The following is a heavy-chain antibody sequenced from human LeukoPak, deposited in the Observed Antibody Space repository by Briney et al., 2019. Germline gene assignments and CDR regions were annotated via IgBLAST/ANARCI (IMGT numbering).Heavy chain of an antibody. CDR2: VSWNSGTI. D-gene: IGHD3-10*01. Sequence: GGSLRLSCAASGFTFDDYAMHWVRQAPGKGLEWVSGVSWNSGTIGYADSVKGRFTISRDNAKNSLYLQMNSLRAEDMALYYCARSNYYGSGSYMDYWGQGTLVTVSS. V-gene: IGHV3-9*03. CDR3: ARSNYYGSGSYMDY. J-gene: IGHJ4*02. CDR1: GFTFDDYA.